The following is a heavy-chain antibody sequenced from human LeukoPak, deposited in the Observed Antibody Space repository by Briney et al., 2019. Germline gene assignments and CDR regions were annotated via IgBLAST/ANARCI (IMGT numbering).Heavy chain of an antibody. D-gene: IGHD6-13*01. J-gene: IGHJ4*02. V-gene: IGHV3-23*01. Sequence: GGSLRLSCVASGFTFSSTTMGWVRQAPGRGLEWVSSITAIDGRTYYADSVRGRFTISRDNSKDTVYLQLNSLRAGDTAIYYCTKDRRGPAAGTWYFDSWGQGTLVTVSS. CDR1: GFTFSSTT. CDR3: TKDRRGPAAGTWYFDS. CDR2: ITAIDGRT.